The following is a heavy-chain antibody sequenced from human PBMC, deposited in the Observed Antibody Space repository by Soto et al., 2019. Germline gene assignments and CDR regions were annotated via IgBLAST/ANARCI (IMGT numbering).Heavy chain of an antibody. CDR2: ISAYNGNT. V-gene: IGHV1-18*04. Sequence: ASVKVSCKASGYTFTSYGISWVRQAPGQGLEWMGWISAYNGNTNYAQKLQGRVTMTTDTSTSTAYMELRSLRSDDTAVYYCARDSPDGVVVVAATPFDYWGQGTLVTVSS. CDR3: ARDSPDGVVVVAATPFDY. J-gene: IGHJ4*02. D-gene: IGHD2-15*01. CDR1: GYTFTSYG.